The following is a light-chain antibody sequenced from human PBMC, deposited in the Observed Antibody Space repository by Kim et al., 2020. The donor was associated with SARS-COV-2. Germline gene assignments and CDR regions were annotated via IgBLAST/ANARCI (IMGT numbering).Light chain of an antibody. CDR2: AAS. CDR1: QSVSSK. CDR3: QQYNNWPYT. J-gene: IGKJ2*01. Sequence: VSPRERPTLSCRASQSVSSKLAWYQQKPGQAPRFLIYAASTRATGIPARFSGSGSGTEFTLTISSLQSEDFAVYYCQQYNNWPYTFGQGTKLEI. V-gene: IGKV3-15*01.